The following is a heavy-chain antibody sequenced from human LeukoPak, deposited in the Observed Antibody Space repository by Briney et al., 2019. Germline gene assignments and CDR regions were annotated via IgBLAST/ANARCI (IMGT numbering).Heavy chain of an antibody. CDR2: ISYDGSNK. Sequence: GRSLRLSCAASGFTFSSYAMHWVRQAPGKGLEWVAVISYDGSNKYYADSVKGRFTISRDNSKNTLYLQMNSLRAEDTAVYYCARDTSYLLEYYFDYWGQGTLVTVSS. CDR1: GFTFSSYA. CDR3: ARDTSYLLEYYFDY. D-gene: IGHD2/OR15-2a*01. V-gene: IGHV3-30*04. J-gene: IGHJ4*02.